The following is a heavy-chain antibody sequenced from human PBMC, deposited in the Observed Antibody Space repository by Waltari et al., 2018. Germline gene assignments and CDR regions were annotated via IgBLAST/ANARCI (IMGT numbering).Heavy chain of an antibody. D-gene: IGHD3-9*01. Sequence: QITLRESGPALVKPTQTLTLTCTFSGFSLNTTEVGVAWVRQPPGKALEWLGLIYWNDDKRYSPTLKTRLTITKATSTNQVVLTVTNMQPVDTATYFCAHLNFFDWTPTWLDPWGQGILVTVSS. J-gene: IGHJ5*02. CDR1: GFSLNTTEVG. CDR2: IYWNDDK. CDR3: AHLNFFDWTPTWLDP. V-gene: IGHV2-5*01.